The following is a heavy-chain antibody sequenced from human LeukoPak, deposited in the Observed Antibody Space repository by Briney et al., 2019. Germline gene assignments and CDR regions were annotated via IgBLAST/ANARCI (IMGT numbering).Heavy chain of an antibody. D-gene: IGHD6-13*01. CDR3: ARVPRGGPCGSSSYSYYMDV. V-gene: IGHV4-4*07. Sequence: SETLSLTCTVSGGSISSYYWSWIRQPAGKGLGWIGRIYTSGSTNYNPSFKSRVTMSVDTSKNQFSRKLSSVTAADTAVYYCARVPRGGPCGSSSYSYYMDVWGKGTTVTVSS. CDR1: GGSISSYY. J-gene: IGHJ6*03. CDR2: IYTSGST.